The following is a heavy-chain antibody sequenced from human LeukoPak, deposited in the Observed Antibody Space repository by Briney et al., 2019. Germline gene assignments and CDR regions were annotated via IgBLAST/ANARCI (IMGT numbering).Heavy chain of an antibody. CDR1: GFTFDDYG. CDR3: ARVQYQLGAFDI. J-gene: IGHJ3*02. CDR2: ISGSGGST. V-gene: IGHV3-23*01. D-gene: IGHD2-2*01. Sequence: GGSLRLSCAASGFTFDDYGMTWVRQAPGKGLEWVSAISGSGGSTYYADSVKGRFTISRDNAKNSLYLQMNSLRAEDTAVYYCARVQYQLGAFDIWGQGTMVTVSS.